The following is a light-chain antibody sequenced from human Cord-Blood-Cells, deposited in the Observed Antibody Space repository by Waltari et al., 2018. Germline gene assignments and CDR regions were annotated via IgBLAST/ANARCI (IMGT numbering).Light chain of an antibody. CDR2: DAS. Sequence: EIVLTQSPATLSLSPGDRATLSCSASHRVSSYLAWYQQKPGQAPSLLIYDASTRGTGVPSRFSGSGSGTDFTLTISSREPEDFAVYYCQQQSNWPPFTFGPGTKVEIK. V-gene: IGKV3-11*01. CDR1: HRVSSY. J-gene: IGKJ3*01. CDR3: QQQSNWPPFT.